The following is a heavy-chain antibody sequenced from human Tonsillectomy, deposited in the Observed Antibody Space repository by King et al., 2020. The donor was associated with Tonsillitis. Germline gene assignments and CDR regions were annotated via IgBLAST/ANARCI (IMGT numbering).Heavy chain of an antibody. D-gene: IGHD2-2*01. CDR2: IGPAGDT. Sequence: VQLVESGGGLVQPGGSLRLSCAASGFTFSSYDMHWVRQATGKGLEWVSAIGPAGDTSYPGSVKGRFTISRENAKNSLYLQMNSLRAGDTAVYYCARTYCSSTSCYDYFDYWGQGTLVTVSS. CDR1: GFTFSSYD. J-gene: IGHJ4*02. V-gene: IGHV3-13*01. CDR3: ARTYCSSTSCYDYFDY.